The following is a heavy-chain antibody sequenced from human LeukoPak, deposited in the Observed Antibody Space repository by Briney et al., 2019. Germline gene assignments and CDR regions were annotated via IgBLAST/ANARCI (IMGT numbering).Heavy chain of an antibody. J-gene: IGHJ6*03. Sequence: GGSLRLSCAASGFTFDDYGMSWVRQAPGKGLEWVSGINRNGGSTGYADSVKGRFTISRDNAKNSLYLQMNSLRAEDTALYYCARGYSGSYYYYMDVWGKGTTVTVSS. CDR1: GFTFDDYG. D-gene: IGHD1-26*01. CDR3: ARGYSGSYYYYMDV. V-gene: IGHV3-20*04. CDR2: INRNGGST.